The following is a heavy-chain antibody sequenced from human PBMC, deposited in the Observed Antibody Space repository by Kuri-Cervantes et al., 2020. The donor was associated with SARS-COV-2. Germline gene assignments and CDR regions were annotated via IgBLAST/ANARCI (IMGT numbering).Heavy chain of an antibody. D-gene: IGHD3-3*01. V-gene: IGHV3-30*04. CDR2: ISYDGSNK. J-gene: IGHJ4*02. CDR3: ARARGGFLEWLLF. CDR1: GFTFSSYA. Sequence: GGSLRLSCAASGFTFSSYAMHWVRQAPGKGLEWVAVISYDGSNKYYADSVKGRFTISRDNPKNTLYLQINSLRAEDTAVYYCARARGGFLEWLLFWGQGALVTVSS.